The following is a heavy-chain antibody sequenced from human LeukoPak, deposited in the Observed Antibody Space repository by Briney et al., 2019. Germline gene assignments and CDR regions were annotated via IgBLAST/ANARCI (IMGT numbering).Heavy chain of an antibody. J-gene: IGHJ4*02. CDR1: GGTFSSYA. V-gene: IGHV1-69*04. Sequence: GASVTVSCKASGGTFSSYAISWVRQAPGQGLEWMGRIIPILGIANYAQKFQGRVTITADKSTSTAYMELSSLRSEDTAVYYCARIGATRLGLLDYWGQGTLVTVSS. CDR3: ARIGATRLGLLDY. CDR2: IIPILGIA. D-gene: IGHD1-1*01.